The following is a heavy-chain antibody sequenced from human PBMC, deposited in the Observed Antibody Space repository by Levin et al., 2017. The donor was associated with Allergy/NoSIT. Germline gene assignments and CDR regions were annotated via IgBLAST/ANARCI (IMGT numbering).Heavy chain of an antibody. D-gene: IGHD4-11*01. CDR2: INPSGGST. J-gene: IGHJ6*02. V-gene: IGHV1-46*01. Sequence: ASVKVSCKASGYTFTSYYMHWVRQAPGQGLEWMGIINPSGGSTSYAQKFQGRVTMTRDTSTSTVYMELSSLRSEDTAVYYCARPDVDYSNYPGHYYGMDVWGQGTTVTVSS. CDR1: GYTFTSYY. CDR3: ARPDVDYSNYPGHYYGMDV.